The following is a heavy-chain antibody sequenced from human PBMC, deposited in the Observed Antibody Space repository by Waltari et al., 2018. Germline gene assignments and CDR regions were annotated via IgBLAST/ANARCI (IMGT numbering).Heavy chain of an antibody. CDR3: ARGPRGMDF. J-gene: IGHJ6*02. CDR2: IIPVVGIT. CDR1: AGTSNTYA. Sequence: QVQLVQSGADVKKPGSSVKVSCKASAGTSNTYAMSWVRQAPGQGLEWMGRIIPVVGITNYAQKFQARLTIPADKSTNTVYMELSSLRSEDSAVYFCARGPRGMDFWGQGTTVTVSS. V-gene: IGHV1-69*04.